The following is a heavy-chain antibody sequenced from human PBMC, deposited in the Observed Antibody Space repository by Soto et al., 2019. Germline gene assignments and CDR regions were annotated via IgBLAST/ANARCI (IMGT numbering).Heavy chain of an antibody. Sequence: GESLKISCKGSGYTFTAHWIAWVRQMPGKRLEWMGLIYPDDSDTRYSPSFQGQVTISADKSSNTAYLQWSSLKASDTAIYYCERLAGDYIGRGFDYWGQGTPVTVSS. CDR3: ERLAGDYIGRGFDY. V-gene: IGHV5-51*01. CDR1: GYTFTAHW. D-gene: IGHD4-17*01. J-gene: IGHJ4*02. CDR2: IYPDDSDT.